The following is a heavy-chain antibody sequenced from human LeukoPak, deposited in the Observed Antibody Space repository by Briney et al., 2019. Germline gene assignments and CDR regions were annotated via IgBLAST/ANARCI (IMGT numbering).Heavy chain of an antibody. D-gene: IGHD2-15*01. CDR1: GFTFSSYA. V-gene: IGHV3-30-3*01. Sequence: GRSLRLYCSASGFTFSSYAMHWVRQAPGKGLEWVAVISYDGSNKYYADSVKGRFTISRDNSKNTLYLQMNSLRAEDTAVYYCARGGYCSGGSCYSRYLFDYWGQGTLVTVSS. CDR2: ISYDGSNK. J-gene: IGHJ4*02. CDR3: ARGGYCSGGSCYSRYLFDY.